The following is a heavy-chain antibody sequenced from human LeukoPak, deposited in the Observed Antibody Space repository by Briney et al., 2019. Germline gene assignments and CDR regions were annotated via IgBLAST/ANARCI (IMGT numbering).Heavy chain of an antibody. Sequence: SETLSLTCTVSGGSIDSSSYYWGWIRQPPGKGREWIGSIYYIGSTYYNPSLKSRVTISVDTSKNQFSLKLSSVTAADTAVYYCSSSDYVYYFDYWGQGTLVTVSS. CDR2: IYYIGST. D-gene: IGHD4/OR15-4a*01. CDR1: GGSIDSSSYY. J-gene: IGHJ4*02. CDR3: SSSDYVYYFDY. V-gene: IGHV4-39*01.